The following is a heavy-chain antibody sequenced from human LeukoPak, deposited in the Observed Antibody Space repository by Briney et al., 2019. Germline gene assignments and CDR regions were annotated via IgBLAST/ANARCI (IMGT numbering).Heavy chain of an antibody. CDR3: AKSVQNGARTWRQLSGYYYGMDV. V-gene: IGHV3-43D*04. CDR1: GFTFDDYA. J-gene: IGHJ6*04. D-gene: IGHD5-18*01. Sequence: GGSLRLSCAASGFTFDDYAMHWVRQAPGKGLEWVSLISWDGGSTYYADSVKGRLTISRDNSKNSLYLQMNSLRAEDTALYYCAKSVQNGARTWRQLSGYYYGMDVWGKGTTVTVSS. CDR2: ISWDGGST.